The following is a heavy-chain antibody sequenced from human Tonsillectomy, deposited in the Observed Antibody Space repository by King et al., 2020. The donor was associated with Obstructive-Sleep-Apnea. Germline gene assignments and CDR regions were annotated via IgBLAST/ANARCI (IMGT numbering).Heavy chain of an antibody. CDR3: AREDKQWLVRALNY. CDR1: GFTFSSYS. D-gene: IGHD6-19*01. CDR2: ISSSSSTI. J-gene: IGHJ4*02. V-gene: IGHV3-48*01. Sequence: VQLVESGGGLVQPGGSLRLSCAASGFTFSSYSMNWVRQAPGKGLEWVSYISSSSSTIYYADSVKGRFTTSRDNAKNSLYLQMNSLRAEDTAVYYCAREDKQWLVRALNYWGQGTLVTVSS.